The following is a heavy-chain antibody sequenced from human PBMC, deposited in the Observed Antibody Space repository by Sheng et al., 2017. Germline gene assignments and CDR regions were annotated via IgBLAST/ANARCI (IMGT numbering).Heavy chain of an antibody. Sequence: VQLVESGGAVVQPGGSLRLSCTISGFFVNSYYMTWVRQAPGKGLEWVSVIYSGGTTYYADSVSGRFTISRDASSNTVYLQMDRLRGDDTAVYYCARDRNWNDGLDVWGQGT. CDR3: ARDRNWNDGLDV. V-gene: IGHV3-66*01. CDR1: GFFVNSYY. CDR2: IYSGGTT. J-gene: IGHJ6*02. D-gene: IGHD1-1*01.